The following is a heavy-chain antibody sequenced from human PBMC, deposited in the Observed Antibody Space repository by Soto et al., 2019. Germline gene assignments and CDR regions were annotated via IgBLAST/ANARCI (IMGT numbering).Heavy chain of an antibody. V-gene: IGHV4-34*01. J-gene: IGHJ4*02. CDR3: ARGAEGSGSYYDY. D-gene: IGHD3-10*01. CDR1: GGSFSGYY. Sequence: QVQLQQWGAGLLKPSETLSLTCAVYGGSFSGYYWSWIRQPPGKGLEWIGEINHSGSTNYNPSLKSRVTISVDTSKNQFSLKLSSVTAADTAVYYCARGAEGSGSYYDYWGQGTLVTVSS. CDR2: INHSGST.